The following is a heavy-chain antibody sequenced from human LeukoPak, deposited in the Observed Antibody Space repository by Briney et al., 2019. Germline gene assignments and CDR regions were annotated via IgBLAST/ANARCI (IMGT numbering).Heavy chain of an antibody. CDR2: THYSGST. CDR3: ATDYGSGSYFYDH. J-gene: IGHJ4*02. V-gene: IGHV4-59*08. Sequence: SKTLSLTCTVSGGSISSYYWSWIRQPPGKGLEWIGYTHYSGSTNYNPSLKSRVTISVDTSKNQFSLKLSSVTAADTAVYYCATDYGSGSYFYDHWGQGTLVTVSS. D-gene: IGHD3-10*01. CDR1: GGSISSYY.